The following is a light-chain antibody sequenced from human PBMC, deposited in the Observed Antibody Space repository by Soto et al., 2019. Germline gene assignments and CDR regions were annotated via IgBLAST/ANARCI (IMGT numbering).Light chain of an antibody. CDR1: QSVGGY. CDR3: QQYGTSPLT. Sequence: EIVLTQSPATLSLSPGERATLSCRASQSVGGYLDWYQQKPGQAPRLLIYDASNRASGIPARFSGSGSGTDFTLTISSLEPEDLAVYYCQQYGTSPLTFGGGTKVEIK. J-gene: IGKJ4*01. V-gene: IGKV3-11*01. CDR2: DAS.